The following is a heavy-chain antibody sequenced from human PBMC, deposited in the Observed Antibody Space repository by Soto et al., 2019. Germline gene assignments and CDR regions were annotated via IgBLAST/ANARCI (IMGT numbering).Heavy chain of an antibody. CDR1: GFTFGGHS. V-gene: IGHV3-23*01. Sequence: EVQLLQSGGGLVQPGGSVSLYCAGSGFTFGGHSMTWVRQAPGKGLEWVSAIDGNGINKYYADSVKGRFTISRDNSKSTLFLPMNSLGPEDTAVYFCAKDFEFFANWGQGTLVTVSS. CDR3: AKDFEFFAN. J-gene: IGHJ4*02. CDR2: IDGNGINK. D-gene: IGHD3-9*01.